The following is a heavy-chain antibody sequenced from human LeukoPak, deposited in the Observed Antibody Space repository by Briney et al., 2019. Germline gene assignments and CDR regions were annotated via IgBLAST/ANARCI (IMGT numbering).Heavy chain of an antibody. CDR1: GYTFTGYY. CDR3: ASRKKNCGGDCLPFDY. D-gene: IGHD2-21*02. CDR2: INPNSGGT. V-gene: IGHV1-2*02. J-gene: IGHJ4*02. Sequence: EASVKVSCKASGYTFTGYYMHWVRQAPGQGLEWMGWINPNSGGTNYAQKFQGRVTMTRDTSISTAYTELSRLRSDDTAVYYCASRKKNCGGDCLPFDYWGQGTLVTVSS.